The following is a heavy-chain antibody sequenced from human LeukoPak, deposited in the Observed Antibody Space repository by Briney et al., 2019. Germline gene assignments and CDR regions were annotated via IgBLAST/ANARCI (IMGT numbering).Heavy chain of an antibody. D-gene: IGHD3-3*01. CDR3: AKDFDATASSVLE. J-gene: IGHJ4*02. Sequence: PSETLSLTCAVYGGSFSGYYWSWIRQPPGKGLEWIGEINHSGSTNYNPSLKSRVTISLDTSKSQVSLKLTSVTVADTALYYCAKDFDATASSVLEWGQGTLVTVSS. V-gene: IGHV4-34*01. CDR2: INHSGST. CDR1: GGSFSGYY.